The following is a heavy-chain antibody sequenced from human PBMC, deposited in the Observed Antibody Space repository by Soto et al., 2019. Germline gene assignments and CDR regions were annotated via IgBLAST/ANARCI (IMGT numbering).Heavy chain of an antibody. V-gene: IGHV3-48*02. J-gene: IGHJ5*02. D-gene: IGHD2-21*01. Sequence: PGECLTSSCEASVFTCGVGTMHCGREAPGKRLEWISSISSTSTSIFYADSVKGRFTISRDNGKNTLYLEMNSLRDEDTAVYFCARDGYSTSSDWPWFDPWGPGTLVTV. CDR3: ARDGYSTSSDWPWFDP. CDR1: VFTCGVGT. CDR2: ISSTSTSI.